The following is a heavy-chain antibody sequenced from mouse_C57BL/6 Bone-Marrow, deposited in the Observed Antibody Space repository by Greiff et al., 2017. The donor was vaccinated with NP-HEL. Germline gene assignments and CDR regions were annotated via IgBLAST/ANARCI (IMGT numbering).Heavy chain of an antibody. J-gene: IGHJ2*01. D-gene: IGHD4-1*01. CDR1: GFTFSSYA. V-gene: IGHV5-4*01. CDR3: ALANWADY. CDR2: ISDGGSYP. Sequence: DVHLVESGGGLVKPGGSLKLSCAASGFTFSSYAMSWVRQTPEKRLEWVATISDGGSYPYYPDTVKGRFPISRDNATNNLSLQLSQLKAEDTAMYYCALANWADYWGQGTTLTVSS.